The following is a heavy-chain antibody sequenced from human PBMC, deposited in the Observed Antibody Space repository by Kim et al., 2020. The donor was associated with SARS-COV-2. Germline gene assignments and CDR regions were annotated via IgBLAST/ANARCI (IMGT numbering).Heavy chain of an antibody. Sequence: GGSLRLSCAASGFTFDDFPMHWVRQAPGKSLEWVAYVSDGGGSTYYADSVQGRFTVSRDNRENSLYLHLTNLKTEDTALYYCVRQLGVEGFWGQGTQVIV. CDR1: GFTFDDFP. J-gene: IGHJ4*02. CDR2: VSDGGGST. CDR3: VRQLGVEGF. D-gene: IGHD1-26*01. V-gene: IGHV3-43*02.